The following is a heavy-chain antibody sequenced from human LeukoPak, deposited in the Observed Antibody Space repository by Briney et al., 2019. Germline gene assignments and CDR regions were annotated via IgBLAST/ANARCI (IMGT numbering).Heavy chain of an antibody. D-gene: IGHD6-13*01. V-gene: IGHV3-64*03. J-gene: IGHJ4*02. Sequence: GGSLRLSCSASGFTFSGFAMHWVRQAPGKGLEYVSAIISNGESTYYSDSVKDRFTISRDNSKNTLYLQMSSLRPEDTAVYYCVKSASTWYLFDYWGQGTLVTVSS. CDR1: GFTFSGFA. CDR2: IISNGEST. CDR3: VKSASTWYLFDY.